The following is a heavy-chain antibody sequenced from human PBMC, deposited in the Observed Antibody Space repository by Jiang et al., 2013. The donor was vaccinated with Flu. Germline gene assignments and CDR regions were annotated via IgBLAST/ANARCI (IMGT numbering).Heavy chain of an antibody. Sequence: SVKVSCKASGYTFTSYAMNWVRQAPGQGLEWMGWINTNTGNPTYAQGFTGRFVFSLDTSVSTAYLQISSLKAEDTAVYYCARDGQEVAATPFGYWGQGTLVTVSS. CDR1: GYTFTSYA. CDR2: INTNTGNP. CDR3: ARDGQEVAATPFGY. V-gene: IGHV7-4-1*02. D-gene: IGHD6-19*01. J-gene: IGHJ4*02.